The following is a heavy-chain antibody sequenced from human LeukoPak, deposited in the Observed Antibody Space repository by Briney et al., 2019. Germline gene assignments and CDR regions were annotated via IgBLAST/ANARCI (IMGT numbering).Heavy chain of an antibody. CDR2: ISVRGDRT. CDR1: GFAFSDYI. V-gene: IGHV3-23*01. Sequence: GGSLRLSCAASGFAFSDYIMDWVRQAPGGGPDWVSSISVRGDRTFYPDSVKGRFTISRDNSSHMLYLQMNSLRADDTAIYYCAKDRDYGGNSRGVDYFDSWGQGTLVTVSS. D-gene: IGHD4-23*01. CDR3: AKDRDYGGNSRGVDYFDS. J-gene: IGHJ4*02.